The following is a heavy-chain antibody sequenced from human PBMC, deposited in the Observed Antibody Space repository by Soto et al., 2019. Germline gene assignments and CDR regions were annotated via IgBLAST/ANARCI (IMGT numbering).Heavy chain of an antibody. J-gene: IGHJ5*02. D-gene: IGHD4-17*01. CDR3: AREASYGDCDNWFDP. CDR1: GFTFSSYG. Sequence: GGSLRLSCAASGFTFSSYGMHWFRQAPGKGLEWVAVIWYDGSNKYYADSVKGRFTISRDNSKNTLYLQMNSLRAEDTAVYYCAREASYGDCDNWFDPWGQGTLVTVSS. CDR2: IWYDGSNK. V-gene: IGHV3-33*01.